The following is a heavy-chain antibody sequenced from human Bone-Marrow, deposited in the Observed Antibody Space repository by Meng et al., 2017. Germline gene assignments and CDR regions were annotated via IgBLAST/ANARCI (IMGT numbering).Heavy chain of an antibody. CDR2: IKRNSDGGTT. Sequence: GQLVGFGGGLVKPGGSLRLSCVASGFSFTDAWMSWVRQAPGKGLEWVGRIKRNSDGGTTDYAAPVKGRFTISRDDSKNTLFLQMNSLITEDTAVYFCATGAAAADHWGQGTLVTVSS. D-gene: IGHD6-13*01. V-gene: IGHV3-15*01. CDR1: GFSFTDAW. CDR3: ATGAAAADH. J-gene: IGHJ4*02.